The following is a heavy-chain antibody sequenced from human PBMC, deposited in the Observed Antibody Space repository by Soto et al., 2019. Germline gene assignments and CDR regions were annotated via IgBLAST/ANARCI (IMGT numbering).Heavy chain of an antibody. J-gene: IGHJ5*02. CDR1: GGSFSGYY. CDR3: ARGFDSSGWEHGFDP. V-gene: IGHV4-34*01. D-gene: IGHD3-22*01. Sequence: QVQLQQWGAGLLKPSETLSLTCAVYGGSFSGYYWSWIRQPPGKGLERIGEINHSGSTNYNPSLKSRVTISVDTSKNQFSLKLSSVTAADTAVYYCARGFDSSGWEHGFDPWGQGTLVTVSS. CDR2: INHSGST.